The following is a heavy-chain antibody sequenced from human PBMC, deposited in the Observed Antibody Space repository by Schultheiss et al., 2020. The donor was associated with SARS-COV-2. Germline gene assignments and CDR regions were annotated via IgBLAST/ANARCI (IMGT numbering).Heavy chain of an antibody. Sequence: SETLSLTCTVSGGSISSSSYYWGWIRQPPGKGLEWIGEINHSGSTNYNPSLKSRVTISVDTSKNQFSLKLSSVTAADTAVYYCARGLKADPLYWYFDLWGRGTLVTVSS. CDR3: ARGLKADPLYWYFDL. CDR2: INHSGST. CDR1: GGSISSSSYY. J-gene: IGHJ2*01. V-gene: IGHV4-39*07.